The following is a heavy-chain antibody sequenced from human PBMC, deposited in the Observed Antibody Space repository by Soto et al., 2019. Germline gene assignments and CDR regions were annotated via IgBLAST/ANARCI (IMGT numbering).Heavy chain of an antibody. CDR1: GFTFSSYS. Sequence: GGSLRLSCAASGFTFSSYSMNWVRQAPGKGLEWVSSISSSSSYIYYADSVKGRFTISRDNAKNSLYLQMNSLRAEDTAVYYCATDYDSSGYYYYYGMDVWGQGTTVTVSS. V-gene: IGHV3-21*01. CDR2: ISSSSSYI. D-gene: IGHD3-22*01. J-gene: IGHJ6*02. CDR3: ATDYDSSGYYYYYGMDV.